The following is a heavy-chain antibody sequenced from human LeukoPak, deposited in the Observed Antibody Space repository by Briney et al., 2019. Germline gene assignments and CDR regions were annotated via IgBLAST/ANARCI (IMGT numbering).Heavy chain of an antibody. Sequence: GASVKVSCKASGYTFTSYYMHWVRQAPGQGLEWMGRINPNSGGTNYAQKFQGRVTMTRDTSISTVYMELSRLRSDGTAVYYCARVGYYESSGYYEYWGQGTLVTVSS. D-gene: IGHD3-22*01. CDR1: GYTFTSYY. CDR3: ARVGYYESSGYYEY. CDR2: INPNSGGT. V-gene: IGHV1-2*06. J-gene: IGHJ4*02.